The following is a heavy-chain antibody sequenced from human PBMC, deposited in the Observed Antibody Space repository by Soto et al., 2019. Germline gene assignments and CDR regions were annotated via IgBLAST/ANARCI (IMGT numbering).Heavy chain of an antibody. V-gene: IGHV3-21*01. CDR3: ARDPSPGYGDYVDY. J-gene: IGHJ4*02. CDR2: ISSSSSYI. D-gene: IGHD4-17*01. CDR1: GLTFSSYS. Sequence: PGGSLRLSCAASGLTFSSYSMNWVRQAPGKGLEWVSSISSSSSYIYYADSVKGRFTISRDNAKNSLYLQMNSLRAEDTAVYYCARDPSPGYGDYVDYWGQGTLVTVSS.